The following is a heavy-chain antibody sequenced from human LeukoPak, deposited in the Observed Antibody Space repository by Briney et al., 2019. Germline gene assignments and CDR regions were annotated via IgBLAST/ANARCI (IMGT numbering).Heavy chain of an antibody. V-gene: IGHV4-39*07. CDR3: AREYTWGLY. J-gene: IGHJ4*02. CDR2: IYYSGST. D-gene: IGHD3-16*01. CDR1: GGSISSSSYY. Sequence: SETLSLTCTVSGGSISSSSYYWGWIRQPPGKGLEWIGSIYYSGSTYYNPSLKSRVTISVDTSKNQFSLKLSPVTAADTAVYYCAREYTWGLYWGQGTLVTVSS.